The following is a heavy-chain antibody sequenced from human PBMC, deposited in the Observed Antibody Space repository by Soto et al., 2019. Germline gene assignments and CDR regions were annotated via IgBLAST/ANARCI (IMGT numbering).Heavy chain of an antibody. D-gene: IGHD2-15*01. V-gene: IGHV1-46*01. Sequence: ASVEVSCRASGYTFTSYYMHWVRQAPGQGLEWMGIINPSGGSTSYAQKFQGRVTMTRDTSTSTVYMELSSLRSEDTAVYYCARGSVAAKGFDYWGQGTLVTVSS. CDR3: ARGSVAAKGFDY. CDR2: INPSGGST. J-gene: IGHJ4*02. CDR1: GYTFTSYY.